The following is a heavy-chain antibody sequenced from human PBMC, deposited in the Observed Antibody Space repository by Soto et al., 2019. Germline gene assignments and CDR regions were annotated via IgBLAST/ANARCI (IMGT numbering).Heavy chain of an antibody. CDR1: GYTFTSYG. CDR2: ISTYNGNT. Sequence: QVQLVQSGAEVKKPGASVKVSCKASGYTFTSYGISWVRQAPGQGLEWMGWISTYNGNTNYAQKLQGRVTMTTDTSTSTAYMELRSLRSDDTAVYYCARAVQYDILTGYYADYYYYGMDVWGQGTTVTVSS. J-gene: IGHJ6*02. CDR3: ARAVQYDILTGYYADYYYYGMDV. V-gene: IGHV1-18*01. D-gene: IGHD3-9*01.